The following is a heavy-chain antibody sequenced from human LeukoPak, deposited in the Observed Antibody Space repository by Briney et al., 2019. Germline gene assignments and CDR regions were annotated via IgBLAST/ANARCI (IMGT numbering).Heavy chain of an antibody. CDR1: GFTFSSYG. CDR2: ISYDGTNK. Sequence: GGSLRLSCAASGFTFSSYGMHWVRQAPGKGLEWVAVISYDGTNKYYADSVKGRFTISRDNSKNTLYLQMNSLRAEDTAVYYCAKDHEYSSGWYYYLDYWGQGTLVTVSS. V-gene: IGHV3-30*18. D-gene: IGHD6-19*01. J-gene: IGHJ4*02. CDR3: AKDHEYSSGWYYYLDY.